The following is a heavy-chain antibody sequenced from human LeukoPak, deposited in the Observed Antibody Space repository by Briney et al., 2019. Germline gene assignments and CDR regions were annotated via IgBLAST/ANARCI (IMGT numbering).Heavy chain of an antibody. CDR2: IYPGDSDT. J-gene: IGHJ5*02. D-gene: IGHD2-2*01. CDR3: ARQSCSSTSCYERGWFDP. V-gene: IGHV5-51*01. CDR1: GYSFTTYW. Sequence: GESLKISCKGSGYSFTTYWIGWVRQMPGKGLEWMGIIYPGDSDTRYSPSFQGQVTISADKSINTAYLQWSSLKASDTAMYYCARQSCSSTSCYERGWFDPWGQGTLVTVSS.